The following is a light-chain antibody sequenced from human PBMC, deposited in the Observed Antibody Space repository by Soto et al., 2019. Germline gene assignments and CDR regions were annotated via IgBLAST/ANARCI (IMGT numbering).Light chain of an antibody. J-gene: IGKJ4*01. CDR2: GAS. CDR3: QQYGSSPRLT. CDR1: QSVSSSY. Sequence: EIVLTQSPGTLSLSPGERATLSCRASQSVSSSYLAWYQQKPGQAPRLLIYGASSRATGIPDRFSGSGSGTAFTLNISRLEPEDFAVYYCQQYGSSPRLTFGGGTKVEIK. V-gene: IGKV3-20*01.